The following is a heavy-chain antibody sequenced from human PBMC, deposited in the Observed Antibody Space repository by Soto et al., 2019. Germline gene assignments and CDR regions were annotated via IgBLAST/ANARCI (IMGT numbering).Heavy chain of an antibody. Sequence: QVQLVESGGGVVQPGRSLRLSCAASGFTFNIYGMHWVRQAPDKGLEWVAVISHDGSTKHYADSVMGRFDISRDNSKNXXYXQXXSLRPEDTAVYYCARDPRERDIAVVVRSTANWFDPWGQGTLVTVSS. CDR2: ISHDGSTK. CDR1: GFTFNIYG. V-gene: IGHV3-30*03. CDR3: ARDPRERDIAVVVRSTANWFDP. J-gene: IGHJ5*02. D-gene: IGHD2-15*01.